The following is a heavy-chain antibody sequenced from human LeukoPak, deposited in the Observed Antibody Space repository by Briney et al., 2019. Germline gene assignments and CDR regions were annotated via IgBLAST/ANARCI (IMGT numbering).Heavy chain of an antibody. CDR3: ARDLSGRYVFDI. Sequence: PGGSLRLSCAASGFIFSSYSMIWVRQAPGKGLEWVSYISSSSSTIYYADSVKGRFTISRDNAKNSLYLQMNSLRDEDTAVYYCARDLSGRYVFDICGEGRMVTVSS. J-gene: IGHJ3*02. CDR1: GFIFSSYS. CDR2: ISSSSSTI. D-gene: IGHD3-10*01. V-gene: IGHV3-48*02.